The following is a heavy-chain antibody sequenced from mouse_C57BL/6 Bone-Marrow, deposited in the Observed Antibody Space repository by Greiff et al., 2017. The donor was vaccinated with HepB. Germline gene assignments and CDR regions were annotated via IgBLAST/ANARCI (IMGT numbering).Heavy chain of an antibody. CDR2: IDPYSGGT. J-gene: IGHJ4*01. CDR3: AREDWVRCYALDY. D-gene: IGHD4-1*01. Sequence: QVQLQQSGAELVKPGASVKLSCKASGYTFTSYWMHWVKQRPGQCLEWIGRIDPYSGGTKYNEKFKSKATLTVDKSSSTAYMQLSRLTSEDSAVYYCAREDWVRCYALDYWGQGTAVTVSA. CDR1: GYTFTSYW. V-gene: IGHV1-72*01.